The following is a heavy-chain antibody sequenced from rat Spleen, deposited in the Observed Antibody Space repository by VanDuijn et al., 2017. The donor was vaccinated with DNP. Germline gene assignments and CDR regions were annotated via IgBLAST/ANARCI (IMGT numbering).Heavy chain of an antibody. J-gene: IGHJ2*01. CDR3: VRWNSGHFDY. CDR2: IGSPAYAP. V-gene: IGHV5-22*01. Sequence: EVQLVESGGGLVQPGRSLKLSCAASGFTFSDNDMAWVRQAPAKGLEWVAYIGSPAYAPYYADSVKGRFTISRDNAKSTLYLQMNTLRSEDMATYYCVRWNSGHFDYWGQGVMVTVSS. CDR1: GFTFSDND. D-gene: IGHD4-3*01.